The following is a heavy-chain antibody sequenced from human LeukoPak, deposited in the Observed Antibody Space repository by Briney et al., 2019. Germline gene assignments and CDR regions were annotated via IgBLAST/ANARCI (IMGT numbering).Heavy chain of an antibody. J-gene: IGHJ4*02. Sequence: GGSLRLSCVASGFTVSTNYMSWVRQAPGKGLEWVSVMYSGGTTYYADSVKGRFTFSRDNSKNTLYLQMNSLRAEDTAVYYCARRVHSSSWSSYFDYWGQETLVTVSS. CDR2: MYSGGTT. D-gene: IGHD6-13*01. CDR3: ARRVHSSSWSSYFDY. V-gene: IGHV3-53*01. CDR1: GFTVSTNY.